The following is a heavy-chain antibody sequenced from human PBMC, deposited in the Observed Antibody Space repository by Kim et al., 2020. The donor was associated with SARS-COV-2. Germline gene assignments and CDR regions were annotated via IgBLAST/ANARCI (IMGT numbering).Heavy chain of an antibody. CDR1: GYTYTSYA. Sequence: ASVKVSCKASGYTYTSYAMHWVRQAPGQRLEWMGWINAGNGNTKYSQKFQGRVTITRDTSASTAYMELSSLRSEDTAIYYCARLYYYDSIPDYWGQGTLVTVSS. V-gene: IGHV1-3*01. CDR3: ARLYYYDSIPDY. J-gene: IGHJ4*02. D-gene: IGHD3-22*01. CDR2: INAGNGNT.